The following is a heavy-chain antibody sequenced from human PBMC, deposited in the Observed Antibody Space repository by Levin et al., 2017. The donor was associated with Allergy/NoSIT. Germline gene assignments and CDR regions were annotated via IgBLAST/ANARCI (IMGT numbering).Heavy chain of an antibody. Sequence: SVKVSCKASGGTFSSYTISWVRQAPGQGLEWMGRIIPILGIANYAQKFQGRVTITADKSTSTAYMELSSLRSEDTAVYYCARDRHLWFGELFSAFDIWGQGTMVTVSS. CDR1: GGTFSSYT. D-gene: IGHD3-10*01. V-gene: IGHV1-69*04. CDR3: ARDRHLWFGELFSAFDI. CDR2: IIPILGIA. J-gene: IGHJ3*02.